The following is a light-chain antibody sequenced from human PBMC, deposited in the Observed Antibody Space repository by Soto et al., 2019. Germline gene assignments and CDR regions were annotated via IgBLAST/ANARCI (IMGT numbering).Light chain of an antibody. CDR3: QQYNVYST. J-gene: IGKJ1*01. CDR1: QSISKW. CDR2: KAS. Sequence: DIQLTQSPSALSASVGERVNITCRASQSISKWLAWYQQKPASAPRLLIYKASTLQTGVPSRFSGSGSGTEFTLTITSLQPDDFATYYCQQYNVYSTFGQGTTV. V-gene: IGKV1-5*03.